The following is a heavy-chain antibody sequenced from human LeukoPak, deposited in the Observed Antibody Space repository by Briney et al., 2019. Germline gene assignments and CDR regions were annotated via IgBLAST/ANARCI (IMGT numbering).Heavy chain of an antibody. CDR1: GGSISSFY. Sequence: SETLSLTCSVSGGSISSFYWSWIRQPPGKGLEYIGYIYYSGSTNFNPSLKSRVTISVDTSKNQFSLKLSSVTAADTAVYYWARGNELFDPWGQGTLVTVSS. J-gene: IGHJ5*02. D-gene: IGHD1-1*01. CDR2: IYYSGST. CDR3: ARGNELFDP. V-gene: IGHV4-59*01.